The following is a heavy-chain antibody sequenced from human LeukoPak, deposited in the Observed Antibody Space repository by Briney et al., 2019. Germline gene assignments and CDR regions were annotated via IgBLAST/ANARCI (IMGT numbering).Heavy chain of an antibody. V-gene: IGHV1-69*13. CDR1: GGTFSSYA. CDR2: IIPIFGTA. CDR3: ARGEASGSSGLGAFDI. Sequence: TVKVSCKASGGTFSSYAISWVRQAPGQGLEWMGGIIPIFGTANYAQKFQGRVTITADESTSTAYMELSSLRSEDTAVYYCARGEASGSSGLGAFDIWGQGTMVTVSS. J-gene: IGHJ3*02. D-gene: IGHD3-22*01.